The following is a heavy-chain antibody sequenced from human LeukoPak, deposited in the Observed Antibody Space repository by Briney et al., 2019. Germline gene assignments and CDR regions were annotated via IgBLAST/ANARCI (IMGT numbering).Heavy chain of an antibody. V-gene: IGHV3-66*01. CDR2: IYSGATT. D-gene: IGHD6-19*01. Sequence: PGGSLRLSCAASGFTVSSNYMAWVRQAPGKGLEWALLIYSGATTNYADSVKGRFTISRDNSKNTLYLQMNSLKAEDTAVYYCARILSDSSGWYHFDYWGQGALVTVSS. CDR3: ARILSDSSGWYHFDY. CDR1: GFTVSSNY. J-gene: IGHJ4*02.